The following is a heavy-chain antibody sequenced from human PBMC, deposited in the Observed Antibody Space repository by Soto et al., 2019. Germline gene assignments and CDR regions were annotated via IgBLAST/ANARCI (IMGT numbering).Heavy chain of an antibody. D-gene: IGHD7-27*01. CDR2: IIPIFDAT. Sequence: QVQLVQSGAEVKKPGSSVKVSCKAYGGTFSSYAFSWVRQAPGQGLEWMGRIIPIFDATNHAQNFQGRVTITADESTNTAYMELSSLRSEDTAVYFCAGGSPGLTGDSLGYWGQGTLVTVSS. CDR3: AGGSPGLTGDSLGY. CDR1: GGTFSSYA. J-gene: IGHJ4*02. V-gene: IGHV1-69*18.